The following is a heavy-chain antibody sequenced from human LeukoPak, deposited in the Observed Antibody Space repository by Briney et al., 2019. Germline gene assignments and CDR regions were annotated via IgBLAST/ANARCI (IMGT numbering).Heavy chain of an antibody. Sequence: TSETLSLTCTVSGGSISSYYWSWIRQPPGKGLEWIGYIYYSGSTNYNPSLKSRVTISVDTSKNQFSLKLSSVTAADTAVYYCAKVGSQWVFDYWGQGTLVTVSS. J-gene: IGHJ4*02. CDR1: GGSISSYY. D-gene: IGHD1-26*01. CDR3: AKVGSQWVFDY. V-gene: IGHV4-59*08. CDR2: IYYSGST.